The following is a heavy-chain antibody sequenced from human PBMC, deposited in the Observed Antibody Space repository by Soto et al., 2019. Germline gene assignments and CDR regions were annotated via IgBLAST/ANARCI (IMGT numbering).Heavy chain of an antibody. D-gene: IGHD6-6*01. Sequence: SETLSLTCAVYGGSFSGYYWSWIRQPPGKGLEWIGEINHSGSTNYNPSLKSRVTISVDTSKNQFSLKLSSVTAADTAVYYCARGRVAARPRGNWFDPWGQGTLVTVSS. V-gene: IGHV4-34*01. J-gene: IGHJ5*02. CDR2: INHSGST. CDR1: GGSFSGYY. CDR3: ARGRVAARPRGNWFDP.